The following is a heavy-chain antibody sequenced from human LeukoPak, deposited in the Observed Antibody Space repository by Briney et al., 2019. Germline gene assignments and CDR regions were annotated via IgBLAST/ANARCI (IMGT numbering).Heavy chain of an antibody. Sequence: GESLKISCQGSGYAFTDYYIGWVRQMPGKGLEWMGIVYPADSDTRYSPSFQGQVTISADKSISAAYLQWRSLKASDTAMYFCARQRRYCGDDCYSGYFDYWGQGTLVTVSS. D-gene: IGHD2-21*02. CDR2: VYPADSDT. CDR1: GYAFTDYY. CDR3: ARQRRYCGDDCYSGYFDY. V-gene: IGHV5-51*01. J-gene: IGHJ4*02.